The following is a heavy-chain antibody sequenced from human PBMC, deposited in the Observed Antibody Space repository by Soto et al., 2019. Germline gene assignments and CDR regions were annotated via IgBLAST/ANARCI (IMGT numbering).Heavy chain of an antibody. CDR1: GFTFDDYA. D-gene: IGHD3-3*01. Sequence: PGGSLRLSCAASGFTFDDYAMHWVRQAPGKGLEWVSAISGSSGSTYYADSVKGRFTISRDNSKDTLYLQMNSLRAEDTAVYYCAKAPSTGDFWSGYINWFDPWGQGTLVTVSS. J-gene: IGHJ5*02. CDR2: ISGSSGST. V-gene: IGHV3-23*01. CDR3: AKAPSTGDFWSGYINWFDP.